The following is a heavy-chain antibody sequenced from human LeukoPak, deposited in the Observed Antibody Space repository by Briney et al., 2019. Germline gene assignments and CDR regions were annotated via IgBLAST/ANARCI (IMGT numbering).Heavy chain of an antibody. CDR2: ISGSGGII. J-gene: IGHJ4*02. V-gene: IGHV3-23*01. CDR3: AKDLPDYGDYIEGY. D-gene: IGHD4-17*01. CDR1: VFTFISFV. Sequence: GGSLRLSCAASVFTFISFVISFVRQAPGKGLEWVSTISGSGGIIDYADSVKGRFTFSRDNSRNMVYLQMNSLRAEDTAVYYCAKDLPDYGDYIEGYWGQGTLVTVSS.